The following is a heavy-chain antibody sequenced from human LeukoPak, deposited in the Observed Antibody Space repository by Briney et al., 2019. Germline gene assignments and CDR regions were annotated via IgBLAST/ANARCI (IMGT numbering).Heavy chain of an antibody. CDR2: IYYSGST. CDR3: ARQRYCSSTSCSYGGWFDP. V-gene: IGHV4-39*01. Sequence: SEALSLTCTVSGGSISSSSYYWGWIRQPPGKGLEWTGSIYYSGSTYYNPSLKSRVTISVDTSKNQFSLKLSSVTAADTAVYYCARQRYCSSTSCSYGGWFDPWGQGTLVTVSS. CDR1: GGSISSSSYY. D-gene: IGHD2-2*01. J-gene: IGHJ5*02.